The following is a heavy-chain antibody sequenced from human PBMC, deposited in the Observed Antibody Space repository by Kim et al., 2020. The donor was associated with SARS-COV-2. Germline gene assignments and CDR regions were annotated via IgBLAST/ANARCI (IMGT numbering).Heavy chain of an antibody. V-gene: IGHV1-18*04. Sequence: ASVKVSCKASGYTFTSYGISWVRQAPGQGLEWMGWISAYNGNTNYAQKLQGRVTMTTDTSTSTAYMELRSLRSDDTAVYYCARATNWDSSGYYRDDAFDIWGQGTMVTVSS. CDR3: ARATNWDSSGYYRDDAFDI. J-gene: IGHJ3*02. D-gene: IGHD3-22*01. CDR1: GYTFTSYG. CDR2: ISAYNGNT.